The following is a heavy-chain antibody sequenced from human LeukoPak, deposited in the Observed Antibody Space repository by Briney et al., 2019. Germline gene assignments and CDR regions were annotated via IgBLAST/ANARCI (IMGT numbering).Heavy chain of an antibody. Sequence: ASVKVSCKASGYTFTGYYMHWVRQAPGQGLEWMGRINPNSGGTNYAQKFQGRVTMTRDTSISTAYMELSRLRSDDTAVYYCASAPYSSGYYDYYYYMDVSGKGTTVTVSS. CDR3: ASAPYSSGYYDYYYYMDV. V-gene: IGHV1-2*06. CDR2: INPNSGGT. D-gene: IGHD3-22*01. CDR1: GYTFTGYY. J-gene: IGHJ6*03.